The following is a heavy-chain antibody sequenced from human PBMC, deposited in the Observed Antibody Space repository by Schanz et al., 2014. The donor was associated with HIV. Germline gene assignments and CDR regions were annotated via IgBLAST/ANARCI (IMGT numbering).Heavy chain of an antibody. V-gene: IGHV1-69*06. J-gene: IGHJ5*02. CDR2: IIPLFGTS. CDR3: ARDLGGDFWSSQGGLDP. Sequence: QVQLVQSGAEVKKPGSSVKVSCKASGGTFNIYTISWVRQAPGQGLEWMGGIIPLFGTSNYAQKFQGRVSMTTDTSTSTVYMELRSLRSEDTAVYYCARDLGGDFWSSQGGLDPWGQGTLVTVSS. CDR1: GGTFNIYT. D-gene: IGHD3-3*01.